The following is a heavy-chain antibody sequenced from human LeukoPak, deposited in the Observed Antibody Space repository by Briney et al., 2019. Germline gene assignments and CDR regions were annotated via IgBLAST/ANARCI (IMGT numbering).Heavy chain of an antibody. V-gene: IGHV3-33*01. CDR3: ARGRIAARLDFDY. Sequence: GRSLRLSCAASGFTFSSYGMHWVRQAPGKGLEWVAVIWYDGSNKYYADSVEGRFTISRDNSKNTLYLQMNSLRAEDTAVYYCARGRIAARLDFDYWGQGTLVTVSS. D-gene: IGHD6-6*01. CDR2: IWYDGSNK. J-gene: IGHJ4*02. CDR1: GFTFSSYG.